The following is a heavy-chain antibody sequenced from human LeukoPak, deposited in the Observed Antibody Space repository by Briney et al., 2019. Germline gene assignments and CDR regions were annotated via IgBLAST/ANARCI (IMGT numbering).Heavy chain of an antibody. V-gene: IGHV3-48*03. Sequence: GGSLRLSCAASGFTFSSYEMNWVRQAPGKGLEWVTYISSSGSTIYYADSVKGRFTISRDNAKNSLYLQMNSLRAEDTAVYSCARGVLRFFYYMDVWGKGTTVTVSS. J-gene: IGHJ6*03. CDR1: GFTFSSYE. CDR2: ISSSGSTI. CDR3: ARGVLRFFYYMDV. D-gene: IGHD3-3*01.